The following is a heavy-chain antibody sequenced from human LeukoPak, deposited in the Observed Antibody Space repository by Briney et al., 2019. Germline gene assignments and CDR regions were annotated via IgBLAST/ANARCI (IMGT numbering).Heavy chain of an antibody. J-gene: IGHJ6*02. CDR3: ARGSDRYYDSWSGYPYYYGMDV. CDR1: GGSISSGGYY. CDR2: IYYSGST. Sequence: PSETLSLTCTVSGGSISSGGYYWSWIRQHPGKGLEWIGYIYYSGSTYYNPSLKSRVTISVDTSKNQFSLKLSSVTAADTAVYYCARGSDRYYDSWSGYPYYYGMDVWGQGTTVTVSS. V-gene: IGHV4-31*03. D-gene: IGHD3-3*01.